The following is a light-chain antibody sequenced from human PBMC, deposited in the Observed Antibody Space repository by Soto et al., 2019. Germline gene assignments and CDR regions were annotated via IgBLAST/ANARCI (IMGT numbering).Light chain of an antibody. Sequence: DIQIPQPPSPLSASVGASVTITCRASESISNFLTWYQQKPGKAPNLLIYAASSLQTGVPSRFTVILYGTAGTPNLRSLQTDDCSTYDGQQYVAAFRSFSQGTKVDIK. V-gene: IGKV1-5*01. CDR3: QQYVAAFRS. CDR1: ESISNF. J-gene: IGKJ1*01. CDR2: AAS.